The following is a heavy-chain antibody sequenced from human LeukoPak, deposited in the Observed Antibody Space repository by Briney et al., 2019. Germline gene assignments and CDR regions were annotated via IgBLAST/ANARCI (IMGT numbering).Heavy chain of an antibody. CDR2: ISSSSSYI. D-gene: IGHD2-8*02. Sequence: GGSLRLSCAASGFTFSSYSMNWVRQAPGKGLEWVSSISSSSSYIYYADSVKGRFTISRDNAKNSLHLQMNSLRAEDTAVYYCARPINTEYYAFDIWGQGTMVTVSS. CDR3: ARPINTEYYAFDI. CDR1: GFTFSSYS. J-gene: IGHJ3*02. V-gene: IGHV3-21*01.